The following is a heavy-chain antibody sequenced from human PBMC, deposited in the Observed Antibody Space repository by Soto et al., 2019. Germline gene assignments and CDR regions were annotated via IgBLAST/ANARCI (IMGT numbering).Heavy chain of an antibody. CDR2: ISGNNENT. J-gene: IGHJ4*02. CDR1: GYSFSSYA. V-gene: IGHV1-18*01. Sequence: QVQLVQSAADVKKPGASVKVSCKASGYSFSSYAINGVRQAPGQGLEWLGWISGNNENTKYAQKFEGRVSMTTDTATTTAYMELRSLKTDDTAVYYCARDLFRWFGDSRMDYWGQGTLVTVFS. CDR3: ARDLFRWFGDSRMDY. D-gene: IGHD3-10*01.